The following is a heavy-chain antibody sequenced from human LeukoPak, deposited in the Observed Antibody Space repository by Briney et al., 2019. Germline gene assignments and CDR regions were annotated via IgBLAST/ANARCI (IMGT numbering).Heavy chain of an antibody. CDR3: ARDPGRGYTYGYGFDY. CDR2: IWYDGSNK. Sequence: GGSLRLSCAASRFTFSNYGMHWGRQAPGKGLEWGAVIWYDGSNKYYADSVKGRFTVSRDNSKNTLYLQMNSLRAEDTAVYYCARDPGRGYTYGYGFDYWGQGTLVTVSS. J-gene: IGHJ4*02. CDR1: RFTFSNYG. D-gene: IGHD5-18*01. V-gene: IGHV3-33*01.